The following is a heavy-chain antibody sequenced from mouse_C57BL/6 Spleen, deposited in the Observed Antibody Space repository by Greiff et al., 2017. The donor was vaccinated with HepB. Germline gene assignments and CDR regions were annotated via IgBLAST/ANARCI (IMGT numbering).Heavy chain of an antibody. J-gene: IGHJ2*01. Sequence: QVQLQQPGAELVRPGSSVKLSCKASGYTFTSYWMDWVKQRPGQGLEWIGNIYPSDSETHYNQKFKDKATLTVDKSSSTAYMQLSSLTSEDSAVYYCARRDYYGSSSGFDYWGQGTTLTVSS. CDR3: ARRDYYGSSSGFDY. D-gene: IGHD1-1*01. CDR2: IYPSDSET. V-gene: IGHV1-61*01. CDR1: GYTFTSYW.